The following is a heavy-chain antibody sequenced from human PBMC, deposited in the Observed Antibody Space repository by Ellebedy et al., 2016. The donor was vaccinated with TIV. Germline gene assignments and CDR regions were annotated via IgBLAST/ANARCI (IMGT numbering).Heavy chain of an antibody. J-gene: IGHJ4*02. CDR1: GFTFSNFA. CDR3: AKGSSSGFNYDRVGFQY. CDR2: ISGGGDNT. V-gene: IGHV3-23*01. Sequence: GGSLRLSCAASGFTFSNFAMPWVRQAPGKGLEWLSVISGGGDNTYNADSVQGRFTITRDNSKNTLFLQSNRLRVEDTAVYYCAKGSSSGFNYDRVGFQYWGQGTLVTVSS. D-gene: IGHD3-22*01.